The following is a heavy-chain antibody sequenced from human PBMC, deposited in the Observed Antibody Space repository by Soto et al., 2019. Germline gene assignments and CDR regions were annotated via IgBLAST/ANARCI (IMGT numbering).Heavy chain of an antibody. J-gene: IGHJ6*02. CDR1: GGSFRGYY. V-gene: IGHV4-34*01. Sequence: QVQLQQWGAGLLKPSETLTLTCAVYGGSFRGYYWSWIRRPPGKGLEWIGEINHSGSTNYNSSLKSRVTISVDRSKNQFSLKLSSVTAADTAVYYCARYMGGMDVWGQGTTVTVSS. CDR3: ARYMGGMDV. CDR2: INHSGST. D-gene: IGHD3-10*01.